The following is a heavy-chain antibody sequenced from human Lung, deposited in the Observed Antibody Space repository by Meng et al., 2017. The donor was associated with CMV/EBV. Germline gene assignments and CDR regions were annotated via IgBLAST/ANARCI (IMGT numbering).Heavy chain of an antibody. V-gene: IGHV3-9*01. CDR1: GFTFDDFA. J-gene: IGHJ6*02. D-gene: IGHD2-21*01. CDR3: ARCGGERVTFDAMDV. Sequence: SLSLXCAASGFTFDDFAMHWVRQTPGEGLEWVSGISGSTGFIGYADSVKGRFTISRDNAKNTLSLQMKTLRSEDTALYYCARCGGERVTFDAMDVWGQGTTVTVSS. CDR2: ISGSTGFI.